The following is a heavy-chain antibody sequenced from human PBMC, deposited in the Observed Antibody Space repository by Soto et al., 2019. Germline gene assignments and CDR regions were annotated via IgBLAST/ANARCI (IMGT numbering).Heavy chain of an antibody. CDR2: INPKSGGT. D-gene: IGHD2-8*01. Sequence: ASVKVSCKASGYSFTDYHIHWVRQAPGQGLEWLGRINPKSGGTSTAQKFQGWVTMTTDTSISTASMELTRLTSDDTAIYYCARGDSTDCSKGVSSFFYNHDMDVWGQGTPVTVYS. J-gene: IGHJ6*02. CDR1: GYSFTDYH. CDR3: ARGDSTDCSKGVSSFFYNHDMDV. V-gene: IGHV1-2*04.